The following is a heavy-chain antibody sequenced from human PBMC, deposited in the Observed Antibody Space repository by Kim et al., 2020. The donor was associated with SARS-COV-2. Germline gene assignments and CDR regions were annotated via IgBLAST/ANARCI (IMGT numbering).Heavy chain of an antibody. CDR3: ARGRGLRPTSNFDY. Sequence: SETLSLTCAVYGGSFSGYYWSWIRQPPGKGLEWIGEINHSGSTNYNPSLKSRVTISVDTSKNQFSLKLSSVTAADTAVYYCARGRGLRPTSNFDYWGQGTLVTVSS. V-gene: IGHV4-34*01. J-gene: IGHJ4*02. CDR1: GGSFSGYY. CDR2: INHSGST. D-gene: IGHD3-3*01.